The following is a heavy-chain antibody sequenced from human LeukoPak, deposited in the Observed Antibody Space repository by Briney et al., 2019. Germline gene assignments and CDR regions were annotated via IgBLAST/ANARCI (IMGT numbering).Heavy chain of an antibody. CDR2: ISSSSSYI. J-gene: IGHJ4*02. Sequence: GGSLRLSCAASGFTFSSYSMNWVRQAPGKGLEWVSSISSSSSYIYYADSVKGRFTISRDNSKNTLYLQMNSLRSEDTAVYYCARDVGELYYYGSGSYSWGQGTLVTVSS. CDR1: GFTFSSYS. D-gene: IGHD3-10*01. V-gene: IGHV3-21*06. CDR3: ARDVGELYYYGSGSYS.